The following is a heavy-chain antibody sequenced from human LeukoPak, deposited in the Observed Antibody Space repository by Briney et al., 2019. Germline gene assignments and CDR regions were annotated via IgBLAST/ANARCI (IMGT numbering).Heavy chain of an antibody. V-gene: IGHV4-39*07. CDR1: GGSISSSSYY. J-gene: IGHJ4*02. Sequence: SETLSLTCTVSGGSISSSSYYWGWIRQPPGKGLEWIGSIYYSGSTYYNPSLKSRVTISVDTSKNQFSLKLSSVTAADTAVYYCARDQGYSSGWSALGWGQGTLVTVSS. D-gene: IGHD6-19*01. CDR2: IYYSGST. CDR3: ARDQGYSSGWSALG.